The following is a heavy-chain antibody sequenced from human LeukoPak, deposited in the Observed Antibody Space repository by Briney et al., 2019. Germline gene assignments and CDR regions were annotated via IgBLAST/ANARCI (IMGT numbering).Heavy chain of an antibody. D-gene: IGHD2-2*01. CDR3: ARDRTSRGTVPNY. V-gene: IGHV1-2*02. CDR2: INPNSGGT. Sequence: ASVKVSCKASGYTFTSYYMHWVRQAPGQGLEWMGWINPNSGGTNYAQKFQGRVTMTRDTSISTAYMELSRLRSDDTAVYYCARDRTSRGTVPNYWGQGTLVTVSS. J-gene: IGHJ4*02. CDR1: GYTFTSYY.